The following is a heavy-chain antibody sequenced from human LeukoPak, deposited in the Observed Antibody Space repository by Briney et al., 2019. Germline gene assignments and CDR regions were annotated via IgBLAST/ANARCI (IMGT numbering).Heavy chain of an antibody. CDR2: INPNSGGT. CDR1: GPTFTGYY. J-gene: IGHJ6*03. D-gene: IGHD2-2*01. Sequence: GASVKVSCKASGPTFTGYYMPSVRQAPGQGLEWMGWINPNSGGTNYAQKFQGRVTMTRDTSISTAYMELRRLRSDDTAVYYCARRQVVPAAPLNYYYMDVWGKGTTVTVSS. V-gene: IGHV1-2*02. CDR3: ARRQVVPAAPLNYYYMDV.